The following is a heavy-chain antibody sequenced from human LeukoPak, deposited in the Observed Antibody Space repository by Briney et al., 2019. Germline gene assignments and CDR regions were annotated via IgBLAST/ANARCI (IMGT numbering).Heavy chain of an antibody. D-gene: IGHD4-17*01. V-gene: IGHV3-23*01. CDR3: AKDRAVNWFDP. J-gene: IGHJ5*02. CDR1: GFTFSSYP. CDR2: ISGSGATT. Sequence: GGSLRLSCAASGFTFSSYPMSWVRQAPGKGLEWVSGISGSGATTYYADSVKGRFTISRDNSKNTLYLQMNSLRAKDTAVYYCAKDRAVNWFDPWGQGTLVTVSS.